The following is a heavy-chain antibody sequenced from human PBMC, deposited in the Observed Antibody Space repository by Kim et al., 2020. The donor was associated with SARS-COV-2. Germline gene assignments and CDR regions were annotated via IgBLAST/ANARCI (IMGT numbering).Heavy chain of an antibody. J-gene: IGHJ5*02. CDR1: GGSISSGGYY. Sequence: SETLSLTCTVSGGSISSGGYYWSWIRQHPGKGLEWIGYIYYSGSTYYNPSLKSRVTISVDTSKNQFSLKLSSVTAADTAVYYCAWGGILTDLGRYDPWGQRTLFTVSS. D-gene: IGHD3-9*01. CDR3: AWGGILTDLGRYDP. CDR2: IYYSGST. V-gene: IGHV4-31*03.